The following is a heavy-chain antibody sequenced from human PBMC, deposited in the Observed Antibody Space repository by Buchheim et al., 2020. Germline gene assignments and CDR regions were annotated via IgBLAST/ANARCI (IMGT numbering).Heavy chain of an antibody. J-gene: IGHJ6*02. CDR3: ARDSGAGYGGYVAYYYYGMDV. CDR1: GYTFTSYY. Sequence: QVQLVQSGAEVKKPGASVKVSCKASGYTFTSYYMHWVRQAPGQGLEWMGIINPSGGSTIYAQKFQGRVTMTRDTSTSTVYMELSSLRSEDTAVYYCARDSGAGYGGYVAYYYYGMDVWGQGTT. V-gene: IGHV1-46*03. CDR2: INPSGGST. D-gene: IGHD5-12*01.